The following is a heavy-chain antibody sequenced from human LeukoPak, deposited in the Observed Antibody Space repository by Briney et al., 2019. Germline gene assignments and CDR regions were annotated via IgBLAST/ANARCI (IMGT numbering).Heavy chain of an antibody. CDR3: ARANYDSSGHIDY. Sequence: PSETLSLTCTVSGGSISSYYWSWIRQPPGKGLEWIGYIYYSGSTNYNPSLKSRVTISVDTSKNQFSLKLSSMTAADTAVYYCARANYDSSGHIDYWGQGTLVTVSS. CDR1: GGSISSYY. J-gene: IGHJ4*02. D-gene: IGHD3-22*01. V-gene: IGHV4-59*01. CDR2: IYYSGST.